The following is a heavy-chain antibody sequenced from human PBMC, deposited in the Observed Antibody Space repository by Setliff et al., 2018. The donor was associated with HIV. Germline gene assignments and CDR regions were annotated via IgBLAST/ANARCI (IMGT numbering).Heavy chain of an antibody. D-gene: IGHD3-3*01. CDR3: SRGPTIRGSFTGVVYTAPLPSFDT. J-gene: IGHJ4*02. CDR1: GGSFSGFS. V-gene: IGHV4-34*01. CDR2: INNYGVT. Sequence: ETLSLTCAVYGGSFSGFSWNWIRQPPGKGLEWIGDINNYGVTLYTSSLAGRVTISVDTSKNQFSLTLKSLTVADTALYFCSRGPTIRGSFTGVVYTAPLPSFDTWSQGSLVTAPQ.